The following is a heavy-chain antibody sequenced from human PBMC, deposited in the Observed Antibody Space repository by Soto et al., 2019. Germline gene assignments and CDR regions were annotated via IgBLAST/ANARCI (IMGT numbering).Heavy chain of an antibody. Sequence: EVQLVESGGGLVQPGGSLKLSCAASGFIFSGSAVHWVRQASGKGLEWVGRILSKAGNYATAYPASMNGRFTISRDDSENTAFLQMNSLKTEDTAVYYCIRGGSPYYYDYWGQGTLVAVSS. D-gene: IGHD1-26*01. V-gene: IGHV3-73*01. J-gene: IGHJ4*02. CDR1: GFIFSGSA. CDR2: ILSKAGNYAT. CDR3: IRGGSPYYYDY.